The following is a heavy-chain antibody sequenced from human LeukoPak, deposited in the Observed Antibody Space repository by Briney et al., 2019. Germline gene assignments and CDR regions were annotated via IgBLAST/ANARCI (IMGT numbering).Heavy chain of an antibody. CDR1: GFTLSRYA. Sequence: GGSLRLPCAASGFTLSRYAMSWVRRAPGKGLEWVSAISGSGGSTYYADSVKGRFTISRDNSKNTLYLQMNSLRAEDTAVYYCAKSGSYYYYYMDVWGKGTTVTASS. D-gene: IGHD1-26*01. V-gene: IGHV3-23*01. CDR3: AKSGSYYYYYMDV. CDR2: ISGSGGST. J-gene: IGHJ6*03.